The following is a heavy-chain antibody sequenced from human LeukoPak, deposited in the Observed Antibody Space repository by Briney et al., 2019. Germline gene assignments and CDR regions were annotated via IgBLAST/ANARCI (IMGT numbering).Heavy chain of an antibody. CDR2: INPSGGST. CDR3: ARDSYDSSDPKYYFDY. D-gene: IGHD3-22*01. Sequence: GASVKVSCKASGYTFTSYYMHWARQAPGQGLEWMGIINPSGGSTSYAQKFQGRVTMTRDTSTSTVYMELSSLRSEDTAVYYCARDSYDSSDPKYYFDYWGQGTLVTVSS. J-gene: IGHJ4*02. V-gene: IGHV1-46*01. CDR1: GYTFTSYY.